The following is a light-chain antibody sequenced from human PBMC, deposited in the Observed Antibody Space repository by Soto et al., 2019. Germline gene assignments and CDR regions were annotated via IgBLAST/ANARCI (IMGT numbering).Light chain of an antibody. CDR1: HDITSY. Sequence: DIQMIQSPSSLSASVGDRVTITCQASHDITSYLNWYQHKPGKAPKLLIYDASILGAGVPSRFSGSGSGTHFTFTISSLQPEDVATYYCQKCDYLPIFGPGTTVDFK. CDR2: DAS. CDR3: QKCDYLPI. V-gene: IGKV1-33*01. J-gene: IGKJ3*01.